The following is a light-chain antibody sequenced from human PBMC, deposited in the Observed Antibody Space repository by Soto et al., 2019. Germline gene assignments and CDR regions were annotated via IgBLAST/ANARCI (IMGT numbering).Light chain of an antibody. Sequence: QSALSQPASVSGSPGQSITISCTGTSSDVGGYNYVSWYQQHPGKAPKLMIYDVSDRPSGVSNRFSGSKSGNTASLTISGLQAEDEADYYGSSYTSSSPLFGGGTKLTVL. CDR2: DVS. CDR3: SSYTSSSPL. CDR1: SSDVGGYNY. J-gene: IGLJ3*02. V-gene: IGLV2-14*01.